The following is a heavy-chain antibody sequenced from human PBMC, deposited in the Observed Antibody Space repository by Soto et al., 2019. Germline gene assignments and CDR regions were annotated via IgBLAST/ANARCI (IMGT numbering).Heavy chain of an antibody. J-gene: IGHJ4*02. CDR3: ARHRYSYGVYYFDY. CDR1: GGSISNYY. CDR2: IYYSGST. D-gene: IGHD5-18*01. Sequence: PSETLSLTCIVSGGSISNYYWSWIRQPPGKGLEWIGYIYYSGSTNYNPSLTRRVTISVDTSKNQLSLQLSSVTAADTAVYYCARHRYSYGVYYFDYWGQGTLVTVSS. V-gene: IGHV4-59*08.